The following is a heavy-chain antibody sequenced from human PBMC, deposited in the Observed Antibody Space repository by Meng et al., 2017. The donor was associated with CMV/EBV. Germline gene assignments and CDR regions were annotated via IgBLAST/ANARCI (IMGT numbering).Heavy chain of an antibody. D-gene: IGHD6-13*01. CDR3: ARDNAGNSFEY. CDR2: INPNSDAT. Sequence: QVPLVQSGAAGKEPGASMKVSCKTSGYTFTAYHIHWVRQAPGQGLEWMGWINPNSDATRYPQKFQGRVTMTRDTSITTLYMELSSLTSDDTAVYYCARDNAGNSFEYWGQGTLVTVSS. CDR1: GYTFTAYH. V-gene: IGHV1-2*02. J-gene: IGHJ4*02.